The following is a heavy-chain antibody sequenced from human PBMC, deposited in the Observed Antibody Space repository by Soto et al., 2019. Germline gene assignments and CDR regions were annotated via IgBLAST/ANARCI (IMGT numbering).Heavy chain of an antibody. J-gene: IGHJ4*02. Sequence: GGSLRLSCAASGFTFSSYGMHWVRQAPGKGLEWVAVIWYDGSNKYYVDSVKGRFTISRDNAQNSLHLQMNSLRAEDTAVYFCARRDGSSWSRFDNWGQGTLVTVSS. V-gene: IGHV3-33*01. D-gene: IGHD6-13*01. CDR3: ARRDGSSWSRFDN. CDR2: IWYDGSNK. CDR1: GFTFSSYG.